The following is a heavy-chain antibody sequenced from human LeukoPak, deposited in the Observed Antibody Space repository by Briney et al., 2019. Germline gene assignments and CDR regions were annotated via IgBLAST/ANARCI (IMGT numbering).Heavy chain of an antibody. D-gene: IGHD6-19*01. Sequence: ASVKVSCKASGYTFTGYGISWVRQAPGQGLEWMGWISAYNGNTNYAQKLQGRVTMTTDTSTSTAYMELRSLRSDDTAVYYCARREGIAVAARRTYAEYFQHWGQGTLVTVSS. CDR2: ISAYNGNT. CDR3: ARREGIAVAARRTYAEYFQH. V-gene: IGHV1-18*01. J-gene: IGHJ1*01. CDR1: GYTFTGYG.